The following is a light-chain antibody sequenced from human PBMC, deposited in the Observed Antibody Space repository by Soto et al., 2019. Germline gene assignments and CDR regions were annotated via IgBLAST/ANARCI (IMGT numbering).Light chain of an antibody. J-gene: IGKJ4*01. CDR2: KAS. Sequence: IRMTQSPSTLSASIGDRVTITCRASQDISSWMGWYQQKPGKAPRFLIYKASNLLGWVPSRFSGSGSGTEYTLTISSLQPDDFATYYCQQYKSYPLTFGGGTKVEIK. CDR3: QQYKSYPLT. CDR1: QDISSW. V-gene: IGKV1-5*03.